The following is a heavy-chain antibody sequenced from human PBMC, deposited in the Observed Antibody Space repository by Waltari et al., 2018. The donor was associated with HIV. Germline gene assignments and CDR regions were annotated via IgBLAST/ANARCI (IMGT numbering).Heavy chain of an antibody. V-gene: IGHV3-74*01. D-gene: IGHD2-2*01. J-gene: IGHJ4*02. CDR1: GFTFRSYW. CDR3: ARDLSTYGHEFDF. CDR2: INTDGTET. Sequence: DVRLEESGGNLVQPGGSLRLSRAASGFTFRSYWMHWIRHVPGKGLVWVSHINTDGTETTYIDSVKGRFTISRDNRKNALYLQMNSLRVEDTAMYYCARDLSTYGHEFDFWGQGTLVTVAS.